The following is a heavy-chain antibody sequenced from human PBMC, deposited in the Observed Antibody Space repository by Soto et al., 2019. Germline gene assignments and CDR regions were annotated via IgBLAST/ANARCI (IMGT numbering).Heavy chain of an antibody. V-gene: IGHV4-30-2*01. D-gene: IGHD5-18*01. Sequence: PSETLSLTCAVSGGSISSGGYSWSWIRQPPGKGLEWIGYMYHSGSTYYNPSLKSRVTISIDRSKNQFSLKLSSVTAADTAVYYGARRAIQLWSNFDYWGQGTLVTVSS. J-gene: IGHJ4*02. CDR3: ARRAIQLWSNFDY. CDR2: MYHSGST. CDR1: GGSISSGGYS.